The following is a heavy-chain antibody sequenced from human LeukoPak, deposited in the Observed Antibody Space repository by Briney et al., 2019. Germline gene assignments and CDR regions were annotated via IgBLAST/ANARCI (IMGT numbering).Heavy chain of an antibody. CDR2: ISAYNGNT. J-gene: IGHJ5*02. D-gene: IGHD1-26*01. V-gene: IGHV1-18*01. CDR3: ARDAVHGSNVYIWFDL. Sequence: ASVKVSCKASGYTFTSYGISWVRQAPGQGLEWMGWISAYNGNTNYAQKLQGRVTMTTDTSTNTAYMEVRSLRSDDTAVYYCARDAVHGSNVYIWFDLWGQGTLVTVSS. CDR1: GYTFTSYG.